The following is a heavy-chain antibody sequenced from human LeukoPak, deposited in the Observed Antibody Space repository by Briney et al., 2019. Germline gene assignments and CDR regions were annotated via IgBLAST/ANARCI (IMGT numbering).Heavy chain of an antibody. CDR2: INPSGGST. CDR1: GYTYTSYY. J-gene: IGHJ4*02. CDR3: ARADYDFWSGWNYYFDY. V-gene: IGHV1-46*01. Sequence: ASVRVSCKASGYTYTSYYMHWVRQAPGQGLEWMGIINPSGGSTSYAQKFQGRVTMTRDTSTSTVYMELSSLRSEDTAVYYCARADYDFWSGWNYYFDYWGQGTLVTVSS. D-gene: IGHD3-3*01.